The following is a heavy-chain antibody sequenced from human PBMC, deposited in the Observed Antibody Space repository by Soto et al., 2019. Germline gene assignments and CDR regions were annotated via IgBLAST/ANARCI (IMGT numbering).Heavy chain of an antibody. D-gene: IGHD3-3*02. V-gene: IGHV4-39*01. J-gene: IGHJ5*02. Sequence: SETLSLTCTVSGGSISSSSYYWGWIRQAPGKGLEWIGSICYSGSTYYNPSLKSRVTISVDTSKNQFSLKLSSVTAADTAVYYCARRTFSFCCAHNWFDPWGQGTLVTVSS. CDR2: ICYSGST. CDR1: GGSISSSSYY. CDR3: ARRTFSFCCAHNWFDP.